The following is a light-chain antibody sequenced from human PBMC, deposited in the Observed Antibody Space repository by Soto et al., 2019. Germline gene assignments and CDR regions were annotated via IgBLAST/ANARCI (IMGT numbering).Light chain of an antibody. CDR3: QQYDDLPSIT. J-gene: IGKJ5*01. Sequence: DIQMTQSPSSLSASIGDRVTITCQASQDIGNSLNWYQQLPGKPRKLLIYGATNLEAGVPLRFSGRGSGTHFTFTIASLEPEDIATYSCQQYDDLPSITFGQGTRLEIK. V-gene: IGKV1-33*01. CDR2: GAT. CDR1: QDIGNS.